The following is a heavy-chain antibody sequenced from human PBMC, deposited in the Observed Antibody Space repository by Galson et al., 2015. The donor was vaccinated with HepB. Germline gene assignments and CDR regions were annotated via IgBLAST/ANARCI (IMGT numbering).Heavy chain of an antibody. Sequence: SLRLSCAASGFTFSNAWMSWVRQAPGKGLEWVGRIKSKTDGGTTDYAAPVKGRFTISRDDSKNTLYLQMNSLKTEDTAVYYCTTAGDYYDSSGYYPRYFQHWGQGTLVTVSS. J-gene: IGHJ1*01. V-gene: IGHV3-15*01. CDR3: TTAGDYYDSSGYYPRYFQH. D-gene: IGHD3-22*01. CDR1: GFTFSNAW. CDR2: IKSKTDGGTT.